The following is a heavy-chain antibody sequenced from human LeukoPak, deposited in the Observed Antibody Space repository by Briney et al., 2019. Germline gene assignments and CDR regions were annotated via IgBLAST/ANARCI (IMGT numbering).Heavy chain of an antibody. V-gene: IGHV4-59*01. CDR2: IYYGGTF. Sequence: SETLSLTCTVSGGSISSSYLTWIRQPPGKGLEWIVYIYYGGTFNYNPSLMIRVTISLDTSKNQSSMNLSSVTAADTAVYYCARIAAAGPFDYWGQGTLVTVSS. CDR1: GGSISSSY. J-gene: IGHJ4*02. CDR3: ARIAAAGPFDY. D-gene: IGHD6-13*01.